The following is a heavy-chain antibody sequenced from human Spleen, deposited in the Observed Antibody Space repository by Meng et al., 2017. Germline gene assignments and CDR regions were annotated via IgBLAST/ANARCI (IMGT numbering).Heavy chain of an antibody. CDR1: GFSFSDSD. Sequence: EVASGESGGGLVQSGGSLKLSCGVSGFSFSDSDVHWVRQASGRGLEWVGRIRSKTGSYATAFAASVKGRCTISRDDSENTAYLYLSSLKTEDTAVYYCTVYSRGHIWGQGTMVTVSS. V-gene: IGHV3-73*02. J-gene: IGHJ3*02. D-gene: IGHD2-15*01. CDR3: TVYSRGHI. CDR2: IRSKTGSYAT.